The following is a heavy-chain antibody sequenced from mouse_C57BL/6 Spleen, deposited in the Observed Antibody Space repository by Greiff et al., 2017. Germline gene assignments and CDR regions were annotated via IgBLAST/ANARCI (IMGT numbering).Heavy chain of an antibody. CDR3: VRQCSGSHYFDY. D-gene: IGHD3-2*02. J-gene: IGHJ2*01. CDR2: IRSKSNNYAT. CDR1: GFSFNTYA. Sequence: EVKLMESGGGLVQPKGSLKLSCAASGFSFNTYAMNWVRQAPGKGLEWVARIRSKSNNYATYYADSVKDRFTISRDDSKSMLYLQMNNMKTEDTAMYYCVRQCSGSHYFDYWGQGTTLTVSS. V-gene: IGHV10-1*01.